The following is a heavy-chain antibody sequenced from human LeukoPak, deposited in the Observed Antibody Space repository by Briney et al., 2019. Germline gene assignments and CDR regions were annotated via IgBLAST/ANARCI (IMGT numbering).Heavy chain of an antibody. CDR3: ARDSAGDFWSGYHFDY. V-gene: IGHV3-21*01. Sequence: LGGSLLLSCAASGFTFSSYSMNWGRQAPGKGLEWVSSISSRSSYIYYADLVKGLFTISSDNAKTSLYLQMNSLRAEDTAVYYCARDSAGDFWSGYHFDYWGQGTLVTVSS. CDR2: ISSRSSYI. CDR1: GFTFSSYS. D-gene: IGHD3-3*01. J-gene: IGHJ4*02.